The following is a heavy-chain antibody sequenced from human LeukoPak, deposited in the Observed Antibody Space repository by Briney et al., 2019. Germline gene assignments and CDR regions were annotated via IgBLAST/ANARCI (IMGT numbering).Heavy chain of an antibody. J-gene: IGHJ4*02. V-gene: IGHV3-30*04. Sequence: GGSLRLSCAASGFTFSSYAMHWVRQAPGKGLEWVAVISYDGSNKYYADSVKGLFTIYRYNSKNTLYLQMNSLRAEDTAVYYCARDLRQGIAAAGTLDYWGQGTLVTVSS. CDR2: ISYDGSNK. CDR3: ARDLRQGIAAAGTLDY. CDR1: GFTFSSYA. D-gene: IGHD6-13*01.